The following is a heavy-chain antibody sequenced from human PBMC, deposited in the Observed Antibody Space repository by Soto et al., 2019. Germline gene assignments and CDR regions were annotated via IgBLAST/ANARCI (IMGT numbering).Heavy chain of an antibody. J-gene: IGHJ5*02. V-gene: IGHV1-2*02. CDR1: RYTFTAYY. D-gene: IGHD6-6*01. CDR2: INPKSGGT. Sequence: QVQLVQSGAEVKKPGASVKVSCKASRYTFTAYYMHWVRQAPGQGLEWMGWINPKSGGTNYAQSFQGRVTMIRDTSVSTIYMELSRLTSDDTAVYYCARGGRHSSSTPSFDPWGQGTLVTVSS. CDR3: ARGGRHSSSTPSFDP.